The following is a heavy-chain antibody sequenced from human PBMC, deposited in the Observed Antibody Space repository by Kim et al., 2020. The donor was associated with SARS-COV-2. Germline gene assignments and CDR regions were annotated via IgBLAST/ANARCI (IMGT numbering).Heavy chain of an antibody. V-gene: IGHV3-33*05. CDR2: ISYDASEI. D-gene: IGHD3-10*01. J-gene: IGHJ6*02. Sequence: GGSLRLSCAASGFSFGSYGIHWVRQAPGKGLEWVAFISYDASEIHYADSVKGRFTSSRDNSKNILYLQMNGLRAEDTAVYYCARRGGSGRDQSYYGLDVWGQGTTVTVSS. CDR1: GFSFGSYG. CDR3: ARRGGSGRDQSYYGLDV.